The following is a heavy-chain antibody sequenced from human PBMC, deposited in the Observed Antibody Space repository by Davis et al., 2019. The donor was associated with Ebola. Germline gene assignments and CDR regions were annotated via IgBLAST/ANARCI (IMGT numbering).Heavy chain of an antibody. CDR1: GGSISSGGYY. CDR3: ARSFIIPYFDY. J-gene: IGHJ4*02. Sequence: SETLSLTCTVSGGSISSGGYYWSWIRQHPGKGLEWIGYIYYSGSTYYNPSLKSRVTISVDTSKNQFSLKLSSVTAADTAVYYCARSFIIPYFDYRGQGTLVTVSS. D-gene: IGHD3-10*01. V-gene: IGHV4-31*03. CDR2: IYYSGST.